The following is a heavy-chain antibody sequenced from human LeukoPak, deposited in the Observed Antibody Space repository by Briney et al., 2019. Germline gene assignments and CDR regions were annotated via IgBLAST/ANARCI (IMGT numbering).Heavy chain of an antibody. CDR1: GFTFSSYW. CDR3: ARAPFLEWLLPTYYFDY. J-gene: IGHJ4*02. CDR2: IKQDGSEK. Sequence: GGSLRLSCAASGFTFSSYWMSWVRQAPGKGLEWVANIKQDGSEKYYVDSVKGRFTISRDHAKNSLYLQMNSLTAEDTAIYYCARAPFLEWLLPTYYFDYWGQGTLVTVSS. D-gene: IGHD3-3*02. V-gene: IGHV3-7*04.